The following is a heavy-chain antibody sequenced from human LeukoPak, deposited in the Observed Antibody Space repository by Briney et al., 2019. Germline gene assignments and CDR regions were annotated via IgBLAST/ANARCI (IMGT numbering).Heavy chain of an antibody. J-gene: IGHJ6*02. CDR3: AKVSGRIQIWPQPLGDGMDV. CDR2: ISGSGGNT. Sequence: GGSLRLSCAASGFTFSTDVMSWVRQAPGKGLECVSAISGSGGNTYYADSVKGRFTISRDNSKNMLYLQMNSLRAEDTAVYYCAKVSGRIQIWPQPLGDGMDVWGQGTTVTVSS. CDR1: GFTFSTDV. V-gene: IGHV3-23*01. D-gene: IGHD3-10*01.